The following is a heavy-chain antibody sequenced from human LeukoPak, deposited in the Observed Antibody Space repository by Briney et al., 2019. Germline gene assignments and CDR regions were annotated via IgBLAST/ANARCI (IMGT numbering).Heavy chain of an antibody. CDR1: GYTFTDYH. D-gene: IGHD6-19*01. CDR2: INPKSGGT. V-gene: IGHV1-2*02. CDR3: ARSAYAVAGTYFYYGMDV. J-gene: IGHJ6*02. Sequence: GASVKVSCKASGYTFTDYHMLWVRRAPGQGLEWMAWINPKSGGTNYAQRFQGRVTMTSDTSTSTAYMELSRLRSDDTAVYYCARSAYAVAGTYFYYGMDVWGQGTTVTVSS.